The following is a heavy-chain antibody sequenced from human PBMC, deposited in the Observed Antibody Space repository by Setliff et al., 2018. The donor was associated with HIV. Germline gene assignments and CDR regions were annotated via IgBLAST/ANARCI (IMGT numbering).Heavy chain of an antibody. J-gene: IGHJ4*02. CDR1: GYTFTSYY. Sequence: ASVKVSCKASGYTFTSYYMHWVRQAPGQGLEWMGIINPSGGSTSYAQKFQDRATMTSDTSTSTIYMELSSLRSEDTAVFYCARDRVAAKASSYDYWGRGTLVTVSS. D-gene: IGHD2-15*01. CDR3: ARDRVAAKASSYDY. CDR2: INPSGGST. V-gene: IGHV1-46*01.